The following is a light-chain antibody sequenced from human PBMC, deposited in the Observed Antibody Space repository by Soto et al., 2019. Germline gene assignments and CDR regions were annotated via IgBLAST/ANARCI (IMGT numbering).Light chain of an antibody. CDR2: GAT. J-gene: IGKJ2*01. CDR3: QQYVSSPYP. CDR1: QSVSSNY. Sequence: EIVLTQSPGTLSLSPGERAALSCRASQSVSSNYLAWYQQKPGQTPRLLIYGATNRATGLPDRFSGRKSGSDITLTISRLEPEDFAVYYCQQYVSSPYPLGQGTKLEIK. V-gene: IGKV3-20*01.